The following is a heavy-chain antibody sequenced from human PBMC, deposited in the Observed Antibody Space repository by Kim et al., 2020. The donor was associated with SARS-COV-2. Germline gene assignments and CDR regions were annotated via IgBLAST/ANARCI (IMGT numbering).Heavy chain of an antibody. J-gene: IGHJ4*02. Sequence: GGSLRLSCAASGFTFDDYAMHWVRQAPGKGLEWVSLISWDGGSTYYADSVKGRFTISRDNSKNSLYLQMNSLRAEDTALYYCAKDMEPYSSSWYYFDYWGQGTLGTVSS. CDR1: GFTFDDYA. CDR2: ISWDGGST. CDR3: AKDMEPYSSSWYYFDY. D-gene: IGHD6-13*01. V-gene: IGHV3-43D*03.